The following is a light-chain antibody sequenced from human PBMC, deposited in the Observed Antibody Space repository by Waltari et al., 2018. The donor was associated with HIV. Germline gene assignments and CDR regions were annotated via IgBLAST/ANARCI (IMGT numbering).Light chain of an antibody. CDR3: QQTSRTPQT. CDR1: QTTDTF. V-gene: IGKV1-39*01. J-gene: IGKJ5*01. Sequence: DIQMTQSPSSLPASVGDRVTLHCRVSQTTDTFLNWFQQTSGKPPNLLIGASSNLQRGIPSRFGGSGSGTEFTLTVNSLQPEDFATYYCQQTSRTPQTFGQGTRLE. CDR2: ASS.